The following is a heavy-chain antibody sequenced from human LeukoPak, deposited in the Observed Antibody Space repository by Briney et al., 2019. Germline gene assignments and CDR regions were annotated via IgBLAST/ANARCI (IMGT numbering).Heavy chain of an antibody. CDR2: IHTSGSN. D-gene: IGHD3-16*01. Sequence: PSETLSLTCAVSGVSISPYYWAWIRQPPGKGLEWIGYIHTSGSNNHYASLKSRVTISVDKSKNHCSLRLTSVTAADTAVYYCARLSAAVHLGAFDLWGQGTMVTVSS. CDR1: GVSISPYY. V-gene: IGHV4-4*09. J-gene: IGHJ3*01. CDR3: ARLSAAVHLGAFDL.